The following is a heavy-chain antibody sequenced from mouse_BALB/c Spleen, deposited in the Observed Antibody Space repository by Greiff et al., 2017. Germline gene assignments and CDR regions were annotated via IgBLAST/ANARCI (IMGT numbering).Heavy chain of an antibody. CDR3: ARDQDKPSYAMDY. CDR2: INSNGGST. Sequence: EVKVVESGGGLVQPGGSLKLSCAASGFTFSSYGMSWVRQTPDKRLELVATINSNGGSTYYPDSVKGRFTISRDNAKNTLYLQMSSLKSEDTAMYYCARDQDKPSYAMDYWGQGTSVTVSS. CDR1: GFTFSSYG. D-gene: IGHD3-2*02. V-gene: IGHV5-6-3*01. J-gene: IGHJ4*01.